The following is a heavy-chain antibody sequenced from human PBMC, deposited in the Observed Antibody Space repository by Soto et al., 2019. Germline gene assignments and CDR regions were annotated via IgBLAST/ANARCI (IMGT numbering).Heavy chain of an antibody. CDR2: ISAHNGDT. CDR3: ATEPIYYNDGSGYYPLGH. V-gene: IGHV1-18*04. Sequence: ASVKVSCKASGYSFATYGFSWVRQAPGQGLECVGWISAHNGDTHYSQKFQGRVTLTTDTSTNTGYMELRSLTSDDTAVYFCATEPIYYNDGSGYYPLGHWGQGTLVTVSS. J-gene: IGHJ4*02. CDR1: GYSFATYG. D-gene: IGHD3-22*01.